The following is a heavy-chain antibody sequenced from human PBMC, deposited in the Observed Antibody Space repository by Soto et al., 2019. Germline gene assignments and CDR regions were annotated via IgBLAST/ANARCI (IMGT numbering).Heavy chain of an antibody. CDR3: ARTPVSRIAVAGDYYGMDV. J-gene: IGHJ6*02. V-gene: IGHV6-1*01. D-gene: IGHD6-19*01. CDR2: TYYRSKWYN. Sequence: SQTLSLTCAISGDSVSSNSAAWNWIRQSPSRGLEWLGRTYYRSKWYNDYAVSVKSRITINPDTSKNQFSLQLNSVTPEDTAVYYCARTPVSRIAVAGDYYGMDVWGQGNTVTVS. CDR1: GDSVSSNSAA.